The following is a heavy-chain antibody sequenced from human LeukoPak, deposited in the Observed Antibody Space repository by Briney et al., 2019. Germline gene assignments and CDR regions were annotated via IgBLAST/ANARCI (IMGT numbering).Heavy chain of an antibody. CDR3: ARGLSGSGSYYNPGY. CDR1: SGSISSYY. D-gene: IGHD3-10*01. V-gene: IGHV4-59*01. CDR2: IYYSGST. J-gene: IGHJ4*02. Sequence: PSETLSLTCTVSSGSISSYYWSWIRQPPGKGLEWIGYIYYSGSTNYNPSLKSRVTISVDTSKNQFSLKLSSVTAADTAVYYCARGLSGSGSYYNPGYWGQGTLVTVSS.